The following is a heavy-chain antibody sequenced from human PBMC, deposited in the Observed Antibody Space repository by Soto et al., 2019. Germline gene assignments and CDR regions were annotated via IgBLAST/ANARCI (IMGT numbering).Heavy chain of an antibody. CDR1: CGSIINYY. CDR2: IYYTGTT. J-gene: IGHJ4*02. CDR3: ASGPNYDFWSGYFRG. V-gene: IGHV4-59*01. D-gene: IGHD3-3*01. Sequence: SETLSLTCSFSCGSIINYYWSWIRQSPGMGLEWIGYIYYTGTTNYNPSLKSRVTISVDTSKNQFSLKLSSVTAADTAVYYCASGPNYDFWSGYFRGWGQGTLVTVSS.